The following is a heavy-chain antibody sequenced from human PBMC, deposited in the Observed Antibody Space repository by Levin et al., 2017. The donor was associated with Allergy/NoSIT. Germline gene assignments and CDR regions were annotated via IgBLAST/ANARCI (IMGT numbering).Heavy chain of an antibody. J-gene: IGHJ4*02. CDR3: ARDWGGHQQLRGFDY. V-gene: IGHV4-4*02. D-gene: IGHD6-13*01. Sequence: SETLSLTCAVSGGSISTTNRWSWVRQPPGKGLEWIGEIYHSGSTNYNPSLKSRVTLSVDESKNQFSLKLSSVTAADTAVYYCARDWGGHQQLRGFDYWGQGTLVTVSS. CDR1: GGSISTTNR. CDR2: IYHSGST.